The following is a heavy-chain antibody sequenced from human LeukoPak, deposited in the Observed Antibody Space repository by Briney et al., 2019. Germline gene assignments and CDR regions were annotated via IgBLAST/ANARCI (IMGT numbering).Heavy chain of an antibody. D-gene: IGHD5-12*01. CDR1: GYTFTGFY. Sequence: ASVKVSCKASGYTFTGFYIHWVRQTPGQGLEWMGWINPNSGGTNYAQKFQGRVTMTRDTSISTAYMELSSLRSDDTAVYYCARFAEYSGNDCLDYWGQGTLVTVSS. CDR2: INPNSGGT. CDR3: ARFAEYSGNDCLDY. V-gene: IGHV1-2*02. J-gene: IGHJ4*02.